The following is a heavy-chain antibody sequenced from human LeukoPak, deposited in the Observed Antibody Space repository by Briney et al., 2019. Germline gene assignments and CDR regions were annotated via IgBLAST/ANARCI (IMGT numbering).Heavy chain of an antibody. J-gene: IGHJ6*04. CDR2: ISSSSSYI. V-gene: IGHV3-21*01. Sequence: GRSLRLSCAASGFTFSSYGMHWVRQAPGKGLEWVSSISSSSSYIYYADSVKGRFTISRDNAKNSLYLQMNSLRAEDTAVYYCARVSIAAHYYYGMDVWGKGTTVTVSS. D-gene: IGHD6-6*01. CDR1: GFTFSSYG. CDR3: ARVSIAAHYYYGMDV.